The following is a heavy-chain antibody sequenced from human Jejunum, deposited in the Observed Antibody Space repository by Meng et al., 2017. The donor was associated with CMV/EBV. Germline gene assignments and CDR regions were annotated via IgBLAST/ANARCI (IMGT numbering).Heavy chain of an antibody. CDR3: ARGQYYQYYYGLDV. V-gene: IGHV1-18*01. CDR2: ISAYNGNT. D-gene: IGHD3-16*01. CDR1: GYSFTSYG. Sequence: GYSFTSYGVGWVRPAPGQALEWVGWISAYNGNTTYAQKFQGRVTMTTDTSTGTAYMELRSLKVDDTAVYYCARGQYYQYYYGLDVWGLGTTVTVSS. J-gene: IGHJ6*02.